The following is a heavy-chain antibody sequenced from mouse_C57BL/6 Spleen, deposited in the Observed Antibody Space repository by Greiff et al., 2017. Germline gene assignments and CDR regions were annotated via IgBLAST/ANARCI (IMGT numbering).Heavy chain of an antibody. D-gene: IGHD2-1*01. CDR2: IYPGDGDT. V-gene: IGHV1-80*01. CDR1: GYAFSSYW. Sequence: QVQLQQSGAELVKPGASVKISCKASGYAFSSYWMNWVKQRPGKGLEWIGQIYPGDGDTNYNGKFKGKDTLTADKSSSTAYMQLSSLTSEDSAVYFVARSVTVFYIDYWGQGTTLTVSS. J-gene: IGHJ2*01. CDR3: ARSVTVFYIDY.